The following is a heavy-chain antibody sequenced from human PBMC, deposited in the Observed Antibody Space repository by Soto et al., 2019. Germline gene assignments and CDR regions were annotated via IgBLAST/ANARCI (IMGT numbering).Heavy chain of an antibody. CDR2: ISSSSSTI. D-gene: IGHD3-22*01. CDR3: ARDYDSSGYYYWYFDY. Sequence: EVQLVESGGGWLQPGGSLRLSVAASGFTFSSYSMNWVRQAPGRGRGGVSYISSSSSTIYYADSVKGRFTISRDNAKNSLYLQMNSLRDEDTAVYYCARDYDSSGYYYWYFDYWGQGTLVTVSS. V-gene: IGHV3-48*02. CDR1: GFTFSSYS. J-gene: IGHJ4*02.